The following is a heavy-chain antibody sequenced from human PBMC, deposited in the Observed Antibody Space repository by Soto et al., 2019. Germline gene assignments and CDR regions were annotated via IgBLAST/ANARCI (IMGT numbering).Heavy chain of an antibody. V-gene: IGHV4-59*01. J-gene: IGHJ3*02. CDR2: IYYSGST. D-gene: IGHD3-22*01. Sequence: LTWTVVECSISGYCGSRIMKKKGKGLEWIGYIYYSGSTNYNPSLKSRVTISVDTSKNQFSLKLSSVTAADTAVYYCARLIFYYDDGSRRYCRDASEILRHGSMVTGSS. CDR1: ECSISGYC. CDR3: ARLIFYYDDGSRRYCRDASEI.